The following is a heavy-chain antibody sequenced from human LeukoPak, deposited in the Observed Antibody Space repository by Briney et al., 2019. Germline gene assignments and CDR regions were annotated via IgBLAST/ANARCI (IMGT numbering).Heavy chain of an antibody. J-gene: IGHJ4*02. Sequence: GGSLRLSCAASGFTFTSCAMGWVRQAPGKGLEWVSSISGSGGSTYYADSVKGRFTISRVNSKNTLYLQMNSLTAEDTAVYYCAKNEGKVWTYSDYWGQGTLVTVSS. D-gene: IGHD2-21*01. V-gene: IGHV3-23*01. CDR3: AKNEGKVWTYSDY. CDR2: ISGSGGST. CDR1: GFTFTSCA.